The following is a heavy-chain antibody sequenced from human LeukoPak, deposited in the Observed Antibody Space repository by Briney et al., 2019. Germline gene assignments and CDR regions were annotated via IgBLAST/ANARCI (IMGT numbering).Heavy chain of an antibody. Sequence: GGSLRLSCAASGFTFSSYNMNWVRQAPGKGLEWVSYISSSSSIMYYADSVKGRFTISRDNAKNSLYLQMNSLRAEDTAVYYCARDASGGDLPFDYWGQGTPVTVSS. D-gene: IGHD2-21*02. CDR1: GFTFSSYN. J-gene: IGHJ4*02. V-gene: IGHV3-48*01. CDR2: ISSSSSIM. CDR3: ARDASGGDLPFDY.